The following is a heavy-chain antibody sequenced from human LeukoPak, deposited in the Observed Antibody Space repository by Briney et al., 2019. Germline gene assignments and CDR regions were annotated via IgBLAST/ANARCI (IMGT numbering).Heavy chain of an antibody. V-gene: IGHV3-21*01. Sequence: AGGSLRLSCAASGFTFSSYNMNWVRQAPGKGLEWVSSISSISSYIYYADSVKGRFTISRDNAKNSLYLQMNSLRAEDTAVYYCARKGGYSAYDYYYYYYMDVWGKGTTVTVSS. CDR1: GFTFSSYN. D-gene: IGHD5-12*01. CDR3: ARKGGYSAYDYYYYYYMDV. CDR2: ISSISSYI. J-gene: IGHJ6*03.